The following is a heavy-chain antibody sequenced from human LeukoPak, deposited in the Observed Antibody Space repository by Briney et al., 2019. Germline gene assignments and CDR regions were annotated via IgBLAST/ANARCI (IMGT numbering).Heavy chain of an antibody. J-gene: IGHJ5*02. CDR3: AGSYYDSSRGFDL. CDR1: GFKFDDYG. V-gene: IGHV3-20*04. CDR2: INWNGAWT. D-gene: IGHD3-22*01. Sequence: PGGSLRLSCAASGFKFDDYGMSWVRQAPGKGLEWVCDINWNGAWTGYADSVKGRFTISRDNAKNSLYLQMNSLRAEDTALYYCAGSYYDSSRGFDLWGQGTLVTVSA.